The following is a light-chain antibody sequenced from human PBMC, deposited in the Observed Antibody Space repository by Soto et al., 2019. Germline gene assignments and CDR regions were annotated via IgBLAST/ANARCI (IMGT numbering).Light chain of an antibody. J-gene: IGKJ1*01. CDR3: QQYGSSPWT. CDR2: GAS. V-gene: IGKV3-20*01. CDR1: QSVSSSY. Sequence: EIVLTQSPGTLSLSPGERATLSCRASQSVSSSYLAWYQQKPGQAPRLLIYGASSRATGIPDRFSGSGSGXDFXLTISRLEPEDFAVYYCQQYGSSPWTFGQGTKVEIK.